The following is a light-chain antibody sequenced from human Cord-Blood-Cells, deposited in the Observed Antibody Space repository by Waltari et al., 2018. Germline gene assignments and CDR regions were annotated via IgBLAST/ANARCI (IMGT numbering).Light chain of an antibody. CDR1: KLGDKY. V-gene: IGLV3-1*01. CDR3: QAWDSSTAV. CDR2: QDS. Sequence: SYELTQPPSVSVSPGQTASITCSGDKLGDKYACWYQQKPGQSPVLVIYQDSKRPSGIPERVSGFNSGNTATLTISGTQAMDEADYYCQAWDSSTAVFGTGTKVTVL. J-gene: IGLJ1*01.